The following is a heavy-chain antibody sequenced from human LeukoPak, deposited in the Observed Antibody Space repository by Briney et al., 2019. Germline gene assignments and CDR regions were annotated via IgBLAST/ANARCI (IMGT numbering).Heavy chain of an antibody. CDR2: IYESGTT. CDR1: GESFNSYY. J-gene: IGHJ4*02. V-gene: IGHV4-34*01. Sequence: PSETLSLTCAVYGESFNSYYWSWVRQPPGEGLEWIGEIYESGTTKYNPSLKSRVAISMVPSKQQFSLILSSVTAADTAVYYCARGAWATRLASWGLGTPVIVSS. D-gene: IGHD2-15*01. CDR3: ARGAWATRLAS.